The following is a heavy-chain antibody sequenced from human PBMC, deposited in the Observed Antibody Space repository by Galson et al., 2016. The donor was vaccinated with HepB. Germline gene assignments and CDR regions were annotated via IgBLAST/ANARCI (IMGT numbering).Heavy chain of an antibody. Sequence: SVKVSCKASGYTFTNHAMHWVRQAPGQSLEWMGWINTGKGNTKYSQKFQDRVTINRDTSASTGYMELSNLRSEDTAVYFCARLSTGGTYFGYWGQGVLVTVSS. CDR3: ARLSTGGTYFGY. V-gene: IGHV1-3*04. CDR2: INTGKGNT. CDR1: GYTFTNHA. J-gene: IGHJ4*02. D-gene: IGHD2-8*02.